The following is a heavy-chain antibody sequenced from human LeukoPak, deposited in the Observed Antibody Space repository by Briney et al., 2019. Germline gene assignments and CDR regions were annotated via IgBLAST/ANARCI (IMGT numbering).Heavy chain of an antibody. CDR1: GFTFSRYD. CDR3: VRDFSGENVFDI. CDR2: IETAGEI. V-gene: IGHV3-13*04. D-gene: IGHD3-16*01. J-gene: IGHJ3*02. Sequence: GGSLRLSCAASGFTFSRYDMHWVRQGIGKGLEWVSAIETAGEIHYADSVKGRFTISRENAKNSLYLQMNSLRAGDTAVYYCVRDFSGENVFDIWGQGTMVTVSS.